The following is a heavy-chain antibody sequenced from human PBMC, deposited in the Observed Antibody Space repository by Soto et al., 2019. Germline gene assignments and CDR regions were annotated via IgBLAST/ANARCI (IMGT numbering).Heavy chain of an antibody. Sequence: PGESLKISCKGSGYSFTSYWIGWVRQMPGKGLEWMGIIYPGDSDTRYSPSFQGQVTISADKSISTAYLQWSSLKASDTAMYYCARHVRVGATLGWFDPRGQGTLVTVSS. CDR3: ARHVRVGATLGWFDP. J-gene: IGHJ5*02. CDR2: IYPGDSDT. V-gene: IGHV5-51*01. CDR1: GYSFTSYW. D-gene: IGHD1-26*01.